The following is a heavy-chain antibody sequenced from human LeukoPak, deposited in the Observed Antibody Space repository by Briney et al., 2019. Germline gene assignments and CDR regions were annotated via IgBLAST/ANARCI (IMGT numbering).Heavy chain of an antibody. CDR3: ARLDYYGSGSYFDY. Sequence: GGSLRLSCAASGFTVSSNYMSWVRQAPGKGLEWVSSIYSGGSTYYADSVKGRFTISRDNARNSLYLQMNSLRAEDTAVYYCARLDYYGSGSYFDYWGQGTLVTVSS. D-gene: IGHD3-10*01. CDR2: IYSGGST. CDR1: GFTVSSNY. J-gene: IGHJ4*02. V-gene: IGHV3-53*01.